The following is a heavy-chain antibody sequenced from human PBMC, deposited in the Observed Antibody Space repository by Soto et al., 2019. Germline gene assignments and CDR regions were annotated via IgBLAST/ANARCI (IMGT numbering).Heavy chain of an antibody. V-gene: IGHV4-4*02. CDR1: GGSISSSNW. Sequence: QVQLQESGPGLVKPSGTLSLTCAVSGGSISSSNWWSWVRQPPGKGLEWIGDIYHSGSTTYNPYLKIRVTRSVDKSKNQFSLKLSSSTAADTAVYYCAREQPSGYGMDVWGQGTTVTVSS. CDR2: IYHSGST. CDR3: AREQPSGYGMDV. J-gene: IGHJ6*02.